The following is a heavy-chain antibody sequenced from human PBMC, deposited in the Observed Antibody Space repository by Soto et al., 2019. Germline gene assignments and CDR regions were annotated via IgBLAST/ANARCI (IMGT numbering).Heavy chain of an antibody. V-gene: IGHV1-18*01. J-gene: IGHJ4*02. CDR1: GYTFSSYF. CDR2: ISAYNGNT. CDR3: ARDLPPVDY. Sequence: QVQLVQSGAEVKKPGASVKVSCKASGYTFSSYFISWVRQAPGQGLEWMGWISAYNGNTNYAQNLQGRVTTTTATSTSTAYMGLRSLRSDDTAVYYCARDLPPVDYWGQGTLVTVSS.